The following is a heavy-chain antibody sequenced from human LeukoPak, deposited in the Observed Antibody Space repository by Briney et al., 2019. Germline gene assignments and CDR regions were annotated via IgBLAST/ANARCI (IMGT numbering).Heavy chain of an antibody. Sequence: SETLSLTCTVSGGSISSYYWSWIRQPPGKGLEWIGYIYYSGSTNYNPSLKSRVTISVDTSKNQFSLKLSSVTAADTAVYYCARRPRSGSYPGYFDYWGQGTLVTVSS. CDR2: IYYSGST. CDR3: ARRPRSGSYPGYFDY. D-gene: IGHD1-26*01. CDR1: GGSISSYY. V-gene: IGHV4-59*01. J-gene: IGHJ4*02.